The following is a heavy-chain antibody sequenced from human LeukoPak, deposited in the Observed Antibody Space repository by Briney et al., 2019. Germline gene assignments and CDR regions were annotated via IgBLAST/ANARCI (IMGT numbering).Heavy chain of an antibody. D-gene: IGHD5-12*01. CDR1: GFTFSSYS. Sequence: GGPLRLSCAASGFTFSSYSMNWVRQAPGKGLEWVSSISSSSSYIYYGDSVKGRFTISRDNAKNSLYLQMNSLRAEDTAVYYCARAIDSGYGANYYYYYYGMDVWGQGTTVTVSS. V-gene: IGHV3-21*01. CDR2: ISSSSSYI. J-gene: IGHJ6*02. CDR3: ARAIDSGYGANYYYYYYGMDV.